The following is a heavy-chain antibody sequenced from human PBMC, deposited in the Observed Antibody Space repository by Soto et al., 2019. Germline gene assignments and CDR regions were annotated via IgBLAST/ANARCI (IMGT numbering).Heavy chain of an antibody. D-gene: IGHD3-3*01. CDR2: IYYSGST. CDR3: ARDTIYGMDV. J-gene: IGHJ6*02. CDR1: GGSVSSGSYY. V-gene: IGHV4-61*01. Sequence: PSETLSLTCTVSGGSVSSGSYYWSWIRQPPGKGLEWIGYIYYSGSTNYNPSLKSRVTISVDTSKNQFSLKLSSVTAADTAVYYCARDTIYGMDVWGQGTTVTVSS.